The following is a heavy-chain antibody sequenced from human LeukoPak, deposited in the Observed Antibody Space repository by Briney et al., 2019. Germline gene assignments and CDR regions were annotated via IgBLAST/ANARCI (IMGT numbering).Heavy chain of an antibody. CDR1: GFTFSSYW. J-gene: IGHJ4*02. V-gene: IGHV3-7*01. CDR2: IKQDGSEK. CDR3: ARVPDCGGDCYSGYFDH. D-gene: IGHD2-21*02. Sequence: GGSPRLSCAASGFTFSSYWMSWVRQAPGKGLEWVANIKQDGSEKYYVDSVKGRFTISRDNAKNSLYLQMNSLRAEDTAVYYCARVPDCGGDCYSGYFDHWGQGTLVTVSS.